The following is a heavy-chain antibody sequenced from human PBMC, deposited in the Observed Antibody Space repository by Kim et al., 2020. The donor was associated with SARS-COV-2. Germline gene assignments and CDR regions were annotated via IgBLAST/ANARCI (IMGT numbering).Heavy chain of an antibody. V-gene: IGHV3-23*01. J-gene: IGHJ4*02. CDR3: AKGYCSGGSCYSLCDY. D-gene: IGHD2-15*01. Sequence: SGKGRFTISRDNSKNTLYLQMNSLRAEDTAVYYCAKGYCSGGSCYSLCDYWGQGTLVTVSS.